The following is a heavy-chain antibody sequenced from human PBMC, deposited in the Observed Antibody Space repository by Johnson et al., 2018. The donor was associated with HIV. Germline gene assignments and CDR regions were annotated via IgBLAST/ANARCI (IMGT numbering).Heavy chain of an antibody. V-gene: IGHV3-30*02. CDR1: GFTFSSYA. J-gene: IGHJ3*02. CDR2: IRYDGSNK. Sequence: QVQLLESGGGVVQPGRCLRLSCAASGFTFSSYAMHWVRQAPGKGLEWVAFIRYDGSNKYYADSVKGRFTISRDNSKNTLYLQMNSLRAEDTAVYYCARDSATNDYGGKGDAFDIWGQGTMVTVSS. D-gene: IGHD4-23*01. CDR3: ARDSATNDYGGKGDAFDI.